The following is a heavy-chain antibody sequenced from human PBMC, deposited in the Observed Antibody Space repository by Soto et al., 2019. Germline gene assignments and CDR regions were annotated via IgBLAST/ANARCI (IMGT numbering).Heavy chain of an antibody. J-gene: IGHJ5*02. CDR3: GKGARRYGEVSWFDP. D-gene: IGHD4-17*01. CDR1: GFTFSSYA. Sequence: PGGSLRLSCAASGFTFSSYAMSWVRQAPGTGLEWVSAISGSGGSTYYADSVKGRFTISRDNSKNTLYLQMNSLRAEDTAVYYCGKGARRYGEVSWFDPWGQGTLVTVSS. V-gene: IGHV3-23*01. CDR2: ISGSGGST.